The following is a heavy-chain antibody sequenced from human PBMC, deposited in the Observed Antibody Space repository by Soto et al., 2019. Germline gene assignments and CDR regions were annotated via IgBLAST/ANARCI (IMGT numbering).Heavy chain of an antibody. Sequence: ASVKVSCKASGYTFTSYGISWVRQAPGQGLEWMGWISAYNGNTNYAQKLQGRVTMTTDTSTSTAYMELRSLRSDDTAVYYCARDYAIVVVTAGLDAFDIWGQGKMVTVSS. D-gene: IGHD2-21*02. J-gene: IGHJ3*02. CDR2: ISAYNGNT. CDR1: GYTFTSYG. V-gene: IGHV1-18*01. CDR3: ARDYAIVVVTAGLDAFDI.